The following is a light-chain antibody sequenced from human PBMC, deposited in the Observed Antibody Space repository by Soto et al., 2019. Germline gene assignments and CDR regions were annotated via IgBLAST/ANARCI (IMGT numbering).Light chain of an antibody. J-gene: IGKJ5*01. Sequence: EIVLTQSPGTLSLSPGERATLSCRASQSVSNYLAWYQQKPGQAPRLLIYAASNRATGIPARFSGSGSGTEFTLTISSLQSEDFAVYFCQTVDKWPLFGQGTRLEIK. V-gene: IGKV3-11*01. CDR1: QSVSNY. CDR3: QTVDKWPL. CDR2: AAS.